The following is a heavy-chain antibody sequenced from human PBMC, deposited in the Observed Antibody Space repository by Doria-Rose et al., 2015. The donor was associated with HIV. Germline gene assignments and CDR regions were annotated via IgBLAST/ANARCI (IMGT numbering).Heavy chain of an antibody. J-gene: IGHJ4*02. CDR3: ARMGSYRELDY. CDR1: GAPVSSRGYY. CDR2: TYYTGNR. Sequence: QVQLQQWGAGLGKPSETLSLTCSVSGAPVSSRGYYWNWIRIVPGGGLGSLGHTYYTGNRDSSPSLKSRLNMAVDTSKNQFSMKLSFVTVADTAVYYCARMGSYRELDYWGQGALVTVST. V-gene: IGHV4-31*03. D-gene: IGHD3-3*01.